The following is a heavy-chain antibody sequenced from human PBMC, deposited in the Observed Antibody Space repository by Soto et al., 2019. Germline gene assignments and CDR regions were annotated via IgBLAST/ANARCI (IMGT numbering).Heavy chain of an antibody. CDR3: AKRREDGYREPFDY. D-gene: IGHD5-12*01. V-gene: IGHV3-23*01. Sequence: EVHLLESGGGLVQPGGSLRLSCAASGFTFNSYAMGWVRQAPGKGLEWVSAISGSGGSTYHADSVKGRFTISRDNSKNTLYLQMNSLRAEYTAVYYCAKRREDGYREPFDYWGQGTLVTVSS. J-gene: IGHJ4*02. CDR2: ISGSGGST. CDR1: GFTFNSYA.